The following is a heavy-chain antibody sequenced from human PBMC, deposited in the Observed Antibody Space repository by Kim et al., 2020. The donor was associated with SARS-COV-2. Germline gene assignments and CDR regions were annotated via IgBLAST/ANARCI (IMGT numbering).Heavy chain of an antibody. V-gene: IGHV3-73*01. D-gene: IGHD2-15*01. CDR1: GFTFSGSA. CDR3: SRQVGWEGGNTMCY. CDR2: IRSKANSYAT. J-gene: IGHJ4*02. Sequence: GGSLRLSCAASGFTFSGSAMHWVRQASGKGLEWVGRIRSKANSYATAYAASVKGRFTISRDDSKNTAYLQMNSLKTEDTAVYYCSRQVGWEGGNTMCYWGQRNRATVSP.